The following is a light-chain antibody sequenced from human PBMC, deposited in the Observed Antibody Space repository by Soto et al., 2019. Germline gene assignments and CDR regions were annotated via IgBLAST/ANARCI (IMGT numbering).Light chain of an antibody. Sequence: EIVMTQSPATLSVSPGERATLSCRASQSVSSNLAWYQQKPGQAPRLLIYGASTRATDIPARFSGSGSGTESTLTISRLQSEDFEVYYCQQYNSWPPYTFGQGTKLEIK. CDR3: QQYNSWPPYT. CDR1: QSVSSN. CDR2: GAS. V-gene: IGKV3-15*01. J-gene: IGKJ2*01.